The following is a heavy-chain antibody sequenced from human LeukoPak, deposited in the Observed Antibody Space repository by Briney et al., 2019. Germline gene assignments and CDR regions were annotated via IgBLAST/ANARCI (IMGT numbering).Heavy chain of an antibody. Sequence: GGSLRLSCVASGFTFSSYAMSWVRQAPGKGLEWVSAISGSGGSTYYADSVKGRFTISRDNSKNTLYLQMNSLRAEDTAVYYCAKDEPRELLLYYFDYWGQGTLVTVSS. CDR1: GFTFSSYA. CDR2: ISGSGGST. J-gene: IGHJ4*02. D-gene: IGHD3-10*01. CDR3: AKDEPRELLLYYFDY. V-gene: IGHV3-23*01.